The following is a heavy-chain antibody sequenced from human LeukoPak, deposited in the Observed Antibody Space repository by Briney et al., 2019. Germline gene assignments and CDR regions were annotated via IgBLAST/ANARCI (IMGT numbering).Heavy chain of an antibody. CDR2: INPNSGGT. V-gene: IGHV1-2*02. J-gene: IGHJ3*02. D-gene: IGHD1-26*01. CDR3: AKDMMAIVGGTTSTFDM. Sequence: ASVKVSCKASGYTFTGYYMHWVRQAPGQGLEWMGWINPNSGGTNYAQKFQGRVTMTRDTSISTAYMELSRLRSDDTALYYCAKDMMAIVGGTTSTFDMWGQGTMVTVSS. CDR1: GYTFTGYY.